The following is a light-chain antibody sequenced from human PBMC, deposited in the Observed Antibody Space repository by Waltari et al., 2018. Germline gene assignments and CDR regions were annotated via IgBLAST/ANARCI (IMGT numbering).Light chain of an antibody. Sequence: DLKMTQSTSFLSASVRDRVTITGRASRNVSNYLNWYQQIPGKAPEILIYSTSSLQSGVPSRFSGSGSGTEFTLTISSLQPEDFVSYFCQQAYRTPYTFGQGTKVDLK. CDR2: STS. CDR1: RNVSNY. CDR3: QQAYRTPYT. J-gene: IGKJ2*01. V-gene: IGKV1-39*01.